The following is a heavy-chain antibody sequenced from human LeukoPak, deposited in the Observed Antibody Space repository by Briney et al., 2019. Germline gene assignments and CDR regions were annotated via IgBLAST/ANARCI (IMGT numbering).Heavy chain of an antibody. CDR1: GYTFTGYY. D-gene: IGHD6-13*01. Sequence: ASVKVSCKASGYTFTGYYMHWVRQAPGQGLEWMGRINPNSGGTNYAQKFQRRVTMTRDTSISTAYMELSRLRSDDTAVYYCATEIHRGSGIAAVWGQGTLVTVSS. V-gene: IGHV1-2*06. CDR3: ATEIHRGSGIAAV. CDR2: INPNSGGT. J-gene: IGHJ4*02.